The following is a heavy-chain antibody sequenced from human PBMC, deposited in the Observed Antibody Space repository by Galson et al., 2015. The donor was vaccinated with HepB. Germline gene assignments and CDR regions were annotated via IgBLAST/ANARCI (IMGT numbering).Heavy chain of an antibody. Sequence: SVKVSCKASGYSFISFGITWVRQAPGQGLECRSWISGYNGNANYAQKFQGRVTMTTDTSTGTAHMELRSLRSDDTVVYYCARLNYGMLTGYYDFWGQGTLLTVSS. CDR1: GYSFISFG. CDR3: ARLNYGMLTGYYDF. D-gene: IGHD3-9*01. V-gene: IGHV1-18*01. CDR2: ISGYNGNA. J-gene: IGHJ4*02.